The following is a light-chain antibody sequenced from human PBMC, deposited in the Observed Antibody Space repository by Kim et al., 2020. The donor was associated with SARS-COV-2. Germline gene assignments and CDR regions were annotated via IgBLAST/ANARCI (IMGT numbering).Light chain of an antibody. J-gene: IGKJ2*01. CDR2: GAS. CDR1: QSVSSSY. V-gene: IGKV3-20*01. Sequence: LAPGERATRSCRASQSVSSSYLAWYQQKPGQAPRLRIYGASSRATGIPDRFSGSGSGTDFTLTISRLEPEDFAVYYCQQYGSSPYTFGQGTKLEI. CDR3: QQYGSSPYT.